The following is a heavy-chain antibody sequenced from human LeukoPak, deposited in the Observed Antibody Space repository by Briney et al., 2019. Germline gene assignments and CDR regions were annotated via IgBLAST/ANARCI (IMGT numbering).Heavy chain of an antibody. CDR2: FYHSGTT. V-gene: IGHV4-39*01. CDR3: ARHVGQQLFYYYYGLDV. Sequence: PSETLSLTCTVAGGSITRDSCYWGWIRQPPGKGLEWIGNFYHSGTTYYNPSLKSRVTIFVDTSKNQFSLKLISVTAADTAMYYCARHVGQQLFYYYYGLDVWGQGATVTVSS. D-gene: IGHD6-13*01. CDR1: GGSITRDSCY. J-gene: IGHJ6*02.